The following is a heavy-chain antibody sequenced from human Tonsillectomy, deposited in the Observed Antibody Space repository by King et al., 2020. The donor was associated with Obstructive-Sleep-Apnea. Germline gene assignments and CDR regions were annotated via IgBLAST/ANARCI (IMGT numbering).Heavy chain of an antibody. CDR3: ATYYDSSGHFQH. CDR1: GFTFSDYY. Sequence: QLVQSGGGSVKPGGSLRLSCAASGFTFSDYYMSWIRQAPGKGLEGVSDISSSSSYTNYADSVKGRFTISRDNAKNSLYLQMNSLRAEDTAVYYCATYYDSSGHFQHWGQGTLVTVSS. J-gene: IGHJ1*01. V-gene: IGHV3-11*06. CDR2: ISSSSSYT. D-gene: IGHD3-22*01.